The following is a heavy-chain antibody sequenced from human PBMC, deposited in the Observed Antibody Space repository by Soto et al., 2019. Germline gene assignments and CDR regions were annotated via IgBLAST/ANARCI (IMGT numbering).Heavy chain of an antibody. J-gene: IGHJ3*02. CDR3: GRGVRTSDAFDI. V-gene: IGHV4-30-4*01. Sequence: NPSETLSLTCTVSGGSISSGDYYWSWIRQPPGKGLEWIGYIYYSGSTYYNPSLKSRVTISVDTSKNQFSLKLSSVTAADTAVYYCGRGVRTSDAFDIWGQGTMVTVSS. CDR1: GGSISSGDYY. D-gene: IGHD2-8*01. CDR2: IYYSGST.